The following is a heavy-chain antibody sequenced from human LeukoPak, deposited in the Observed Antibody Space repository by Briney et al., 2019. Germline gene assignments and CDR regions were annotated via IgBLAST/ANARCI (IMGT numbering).Heavy chain of an antibody. CDR1: GYTFTSYY. J-gene: IGHJ4*02. Sequence: ASVKVSCKASGYTFTSYYMHWVRQAPGQGLEWMGIINPSGGSTSYAQKFQGRLTMTRDVSTSTVYMELSSLRSEDTAMYYCARDEDYSGNSVPLDYWGQGTLVTVSS. CDR3: ARDEDYSGNSVPLDY. CDR2: INPSGGST. V-gene: IGHV1-46*01. D-gene: IGHD4-23*01.